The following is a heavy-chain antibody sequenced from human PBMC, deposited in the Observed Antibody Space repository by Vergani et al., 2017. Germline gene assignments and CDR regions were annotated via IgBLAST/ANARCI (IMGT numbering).Heavy chain of an antibody. CDR2: INAGNGNT. CDR3: AFGATTERNEYFQH. Sequence: QVQLVQSGAEVKKPGASVKVSCKASGYTFTSYAMHWVRQAPGQRLEWMGWINAGNGNTKYSQKFQGRVTITRDTSASTAYMELSSLRSEDTAVYYCAFGATTERNEYFQHWGQGTLVTVSS. J-gene: IGHJ1*01. CDR1: GYTFTSYA. D-gene: IGHD1-26*01. V-gene: IGHV1-3*01.